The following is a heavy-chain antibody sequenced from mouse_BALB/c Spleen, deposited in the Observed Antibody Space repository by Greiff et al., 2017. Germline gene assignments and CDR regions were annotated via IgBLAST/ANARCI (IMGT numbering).Heavy chain of an antibody. D-gene: IGHD1-1*01. CDR1: GFTFSDYG. Sequence: EVQVVESGGGLVQPGGSRKLSCAASGFTFSDYGMAWVRQAPGKGPEWVAFISNLAYSIYYADTVTGRFTISRENAKNTLYLEMSSLRSEDTAMYYCARTFYYYGSSYDYAMDYWGQGTSVTVSS. J-gene: IGHJ4*01. CDR3: ARTFYYYGSSYDYAMDY. CDR2: ISNLAYSI. V-gene: IGHV5-15*02.